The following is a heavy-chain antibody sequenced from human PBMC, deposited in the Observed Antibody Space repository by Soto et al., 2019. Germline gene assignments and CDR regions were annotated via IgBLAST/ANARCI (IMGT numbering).Heavy chain of an antibody. CDR3: ARGLLRQLPYYFDY. Sequence: QVQLVQSGAEVKKPGSSVKVSCKASGGTFSSYAISWVRQAPGQGLEWMGGIIPIFGTANYAQKFQGRVTITADESTSTAYMELSSLRSEDTAVYCCARGLLRQLPYYFDYWGQGTLVTVSS. CDR1: GGTFSSYA. V-gene: IGHV1-69*01. CDR2: IIPIFGTA. D-gene: IGHD5-18*01. J-gene: IGHJ4*02.